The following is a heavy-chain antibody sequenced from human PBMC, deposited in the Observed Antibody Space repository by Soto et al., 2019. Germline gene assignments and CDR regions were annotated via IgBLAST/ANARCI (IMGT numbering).Heavy chain of an antibody. D-gene: IGHD4-17*01. CDR2: FDPEDGET. CDR3: ATGLHDYGDYVPGRKPLYYYYMDV. J-gene: IGHJ6*03. CDR1: GYTLTELS. V-gene: IGHV1-24*01. Sequence: GASVKVSCKVSGYTLTELSMHWVRQAPGKGLEWMGGFDPEDGETIYAQKFQGRVTMTEDTSTDTAYMELSSLRSEDTAVYYCATGLHDYGDYVPGRKPLYYYYMDVWGKGTTVTVSS.